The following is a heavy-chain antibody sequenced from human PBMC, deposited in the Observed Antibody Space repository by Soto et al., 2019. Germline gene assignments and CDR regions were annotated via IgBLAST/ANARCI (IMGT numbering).Heavy chain of an antibody. J-gene: IGHJ4*02. Sequence: GASVKVSCKASGCTFSSYAISWVRQAPGQGLEWMGGIIPIFGTANYAQKFQGRVTITADESTSTAYMELSSLRSEDTAVYYCARTGYCSGGSCLLALFDYWGQGTLVTVSS. CDR3: ARTGYCSGGSCLLALFDY. D-gene: IGHD2-15*01. CDR1: GCTFSSYA. CDR2: IIPIFGTA. V-gene: IGHV1-69*13.